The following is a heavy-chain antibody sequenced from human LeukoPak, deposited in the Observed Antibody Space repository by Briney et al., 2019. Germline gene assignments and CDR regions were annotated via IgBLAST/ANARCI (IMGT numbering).Heavy chain of an antibody. CDR2: IYTSGST. V-gene: IGHV4-4*07. CDR1: GFSISSYY. D-gene: IGHD3-16*01. CDR3: ARVPFALNYGMDV. J-gene: IGHJ6*02. Sequence: AETLSLTCTVSGFSISSYYWSWVRQPAGKGLEWVGRIYTSGSTNYNPSLNSRVTMSVDTSKNQFSLKLSSVTAADTAVYYCARVPFALNYGMDVWGQGTTVTVPS.